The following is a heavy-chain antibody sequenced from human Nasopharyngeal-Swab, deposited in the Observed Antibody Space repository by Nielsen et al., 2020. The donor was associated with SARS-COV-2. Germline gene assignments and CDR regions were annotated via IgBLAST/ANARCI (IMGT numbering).Heavy chain of an antibody. J-gene: IGHJ4*02. CDR2: IYHNENT. Sequence: SETLSLTCTVSGGSISNYYWNWIRQPPGKGLEWIGYIYHNENTGYNPSLKSRVTVSVDTSKNQFSLDLSSVTAADTAVYYCARATNYDFWSGYPLGGFDYWGQGTLVTVSS. CDR3: ARATNYDFWSGYPLGGFDY. D-gene: IGHD3-3*01. CDR1: GGSISNYY. V-gene: IGHV4-59*13.